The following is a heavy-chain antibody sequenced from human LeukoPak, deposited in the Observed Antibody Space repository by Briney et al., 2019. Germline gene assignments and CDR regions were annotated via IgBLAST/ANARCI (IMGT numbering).Heavy chain of an antibody. CDR1: GYSISSGYY. CDR3: ARTLIAAATPYYYYYMDV. D-gene: IGHD6-13*01. CDR2: INHSGST. V-gene: IGHV4-38-2*02. Sequence: SETLSLTCTVSGYSISSGYYWSWIRQPPGKGLEWIGEINHSGSTNYNPSLKSRVTISVDTSKNQFSLKLSSVTAADTAVYYCARTLIAAATPYYYYYMDVWGKGTTVTISS. J-gene: IGHJ6*03.